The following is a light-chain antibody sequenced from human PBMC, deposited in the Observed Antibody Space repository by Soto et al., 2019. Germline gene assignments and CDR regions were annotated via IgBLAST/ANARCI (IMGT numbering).Light chain of an antibody. V-gene: IGLV1-40*01. J-gene: IGLJ1*01. CDR2: GNI. Sequence: QSVLTKPPSVSGAPGQRVTISCTGTNSNIGAGFGVHWYQHFPGKAPKLLIYGNINRPSGVPDRFSGSKSGPSASLAITGLQAEDEADYYCQSYDSRLSNYVFGGGTKLTVL. CDR3: QSYDSRLSNYV. CDR1: NSNIGAGFG.